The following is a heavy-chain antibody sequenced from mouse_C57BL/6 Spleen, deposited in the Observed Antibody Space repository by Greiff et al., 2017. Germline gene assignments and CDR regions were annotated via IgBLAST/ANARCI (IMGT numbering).Heavy chain of an antibody. Sequence: EVQLQESGPGLVKPSQSLSLTCSVTGYSITSGYYWNWIRQFPGNKLEWMGYISYDGSNNYNPSLKNRISITRDTSKNQSFLKLKSVTTEDTATYFCARDDSNYEDAVDYWGQGTSVTVSS. CDR2: ISYDGSN. D-gene: IGHD2-5*01. J-gene: IGHJ4*01. V-gene: IGHV3-6*01. CDR1: GYSITSGYY. CDR3: ARDDSNYEDAVDY.